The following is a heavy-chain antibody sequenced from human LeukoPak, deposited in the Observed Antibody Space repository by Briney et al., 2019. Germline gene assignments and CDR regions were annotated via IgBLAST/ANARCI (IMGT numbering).Heavy chain of an antibody. D-gene: IGHD1-26*01. V-gene: IGHV4-38-2*02. CDR3: AREIVGIVGAAPRPAFDI. CDR2: IYHSGST. CDR1: GYSISSGYY. J-gene: IGHJ3*02. Sequence: SETLSLTCTVSGYSISSGYYWGWIRPPPGKGLEWIGKIYHSGSTYYNPSLKSRVTISVDTSKNQFSLKLSSVTAADTAVYYCAREIVGIVGAAPRPAFDIWGQGTMVTVSS.